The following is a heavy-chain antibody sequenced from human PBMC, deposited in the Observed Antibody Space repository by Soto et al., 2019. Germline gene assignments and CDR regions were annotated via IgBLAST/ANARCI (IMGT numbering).Heavy chain of an antibody. CDR1: GYTFTSYG. CDR3: ARDDYCTNGVCYMGLFDY. J-gene: IGHJ4*02. Sequence: ASVKVSCKASGYTFTSYGISWVRQAPGQGLEWMGWISAYNGNTNYAQKLQGRVTMTTDTSTSTAYMELRSLRSDDTAVYYCARDDYCTNGVCYMGLFDYWGQGTLVTVSS. D-gene: IGHD2-8*01. V-gene: IGHV1-18*01. CDR2: ISAYNGNT.